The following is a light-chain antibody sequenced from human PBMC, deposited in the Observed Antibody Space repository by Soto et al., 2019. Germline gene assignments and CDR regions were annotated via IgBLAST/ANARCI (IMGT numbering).Light chain of an antibody. CDR2: SDN. CDR3: ATWDDSLNGFWV. CDR1: SSNIGSNT. Sequence: QAVVTQPPSASGTPGQRVTITCSGGSSNIGSNTVNWYQQVPGTAPKLLIYSDNQRPSGVPDRFSGSKSGTSGSLAISGLQSEDEADYYCATWDDSLNGFWVFGGGTKLTVL. J-gene: IGLJ3*02. V-gene: IGLV1-44*01.